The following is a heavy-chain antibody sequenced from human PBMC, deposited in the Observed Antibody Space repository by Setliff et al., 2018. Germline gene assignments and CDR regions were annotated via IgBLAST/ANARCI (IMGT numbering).Heavy chain of an antibody. CDR1: GGSISSSSYY. V-gene: IGHV4-39*01. Sequence: LSLTCTVSGGSISSSSYYWGWIRQPPGKGLEWIGSIYYSGSTYYNPSLKSRVTISVDTSKNQFSLKLSSVTAADTAVYYCAAPGGGSYRFWGQGTQVTVSS. D-gene: IGHD1-26*01. CDR3: AAPGGGSYRF. CDR2: IYYSGST. J-gene: IGHJ4*02.